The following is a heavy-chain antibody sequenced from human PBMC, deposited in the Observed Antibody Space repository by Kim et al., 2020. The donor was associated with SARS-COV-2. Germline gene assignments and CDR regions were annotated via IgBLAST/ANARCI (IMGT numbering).Heavy chain of an antibody. CDR2: IYYSGST. J-gene: IGHJ4*02. V-gene: IGHV4-39*01. CDR1: GGSISSNRYY. CDR3: ARHLWGTIFGVVIIPGGFDY. Sequence: SETLSLTCTVSGGSISSNRYYWGWIRPPPGKGLEWIGSIYYSGSTYYNPSLKSRVTISVDTSKNQFSLKLSSVTAADTAVYYCARHLWGTIFGVVIIPGGFDYWGQGTRVTLSS. D-gene: IGHD3-3*01.